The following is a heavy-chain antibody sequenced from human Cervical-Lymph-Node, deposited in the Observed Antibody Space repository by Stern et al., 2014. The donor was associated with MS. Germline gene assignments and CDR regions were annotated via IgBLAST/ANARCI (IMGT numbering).Heavy chain of an antibody. D-gene: IGHD6-19*01. V-gene: IGHV1-46*03. CDR1: GYTFSSYY. J-gene: IGHJ3*02. CDR3: ARNIYSSGWYFPTPEAFDI. CDR2: INPSDGCR. Sequence: QVQLVQSGAEVKKPGASVKVSCKASGYTFSSYYIHWVRQAPGQGLEWMGLINPSDGCRSYAQKFQGRVTMTRDTSTGTGYMDVRGLRSDDTAIYYCARNIYSSGWYFPTPEAFDIWGQGTVVTVSS.